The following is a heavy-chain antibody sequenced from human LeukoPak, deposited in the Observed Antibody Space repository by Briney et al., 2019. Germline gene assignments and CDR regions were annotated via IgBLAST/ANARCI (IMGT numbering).Heavy chain of an antibody. D-gene: IGHD1-1*01. V-gene: IGHV3-30-3*01. CDR1: GFTFSNYA. Sequence: GRSLRLCCAASGFTFSNYAMHRVRQAPGKVLEWVAVISSDGSNKYYADSVKGLFTISRDNSKNTLYLQMNSLRAEDTAVYYCFFPGVTGKVYWGQGTLVTVSS. CDR3: FFPGVTGKVY. J-gene: IGHJ4*02. CDR2: ISSDGSNK.